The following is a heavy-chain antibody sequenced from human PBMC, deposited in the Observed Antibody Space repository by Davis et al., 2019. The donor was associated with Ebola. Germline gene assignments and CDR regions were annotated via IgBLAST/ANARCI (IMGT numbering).Heavy chain of an antibody. CDR2: IYYSGST. D-gene: IGHD6-19*01. Sequence: MPSETLSLTCTVSGGSISSYYWSWIRQPPGKGLEWIGYIYYSGSTNYNPSLKSRVTISVDTSKNQFSLKLRSVTAAATAVYYCARGGWASGMDVWGQGTTVSVSS. J-gene: IGHJ6*02. CDR3: ARGGWASGMDV. V-gene: IGHV4-59*01. CDR1: GGSISSYY.